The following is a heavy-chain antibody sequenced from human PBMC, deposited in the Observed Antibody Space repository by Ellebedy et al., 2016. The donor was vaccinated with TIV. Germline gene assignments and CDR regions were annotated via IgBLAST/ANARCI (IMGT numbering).Heavy chain of an antibody. D-gene: IGHD5-18*01. CDR1: GFTFSSYG. CDR3: AKEGGYSYGWVDY. V-gene: IGHV3-30*18. Sequence: GESLKISCAASGFTFSSYGMHWVRQAPGKGLEWVAVISYDGSNKYYADSVKGRFTISRDNSKNTLYLQMNSLRAEDTAVYYCAKEGGYSYGWVDYWGQGTLVTVSS. CDR2: ISYDGSNK. J-gene: IGHJ4*02.